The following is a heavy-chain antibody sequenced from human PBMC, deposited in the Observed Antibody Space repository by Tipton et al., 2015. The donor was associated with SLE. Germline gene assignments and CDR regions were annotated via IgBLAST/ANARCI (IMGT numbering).Heavy chain of an antibody. V-gene: IGHV3-33*06. CDR3: VKDDPNVSDFEDYFHY. D-gene: IGHD3-9*01. CDR1: GFTFINSD. Sequence: SLRLSCAASGFTFINSDMHWVRHAQGKGLEWVANIWYDGHNKYYADSVKGRFTISRDNSKNTLSLQMNSLRAEDTAIYYCVKDDPNVSDFEDYFHYWGQGTLVIASS. J-gene: IGHJ4*02. CDR2: IWYDGHNK.